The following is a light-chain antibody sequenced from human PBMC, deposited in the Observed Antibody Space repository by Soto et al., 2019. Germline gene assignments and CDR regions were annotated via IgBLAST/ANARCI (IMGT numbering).Light chain of an antibody. CDR2: GAS. CDR1: QSVSSSY. Sequence: EIVLTQSPGTLSLSPGERATLSCRASQSVSSSYLAWYQQKPGQAPRLLIYGASSRATGIPDRFSGSGYGTDFTLTISRLEPADFAVYYCQQYGSSPRTFGQGTKLEIK. CDR3: QQYGSSPRT. J-gene: IGKJ2*01. V-gene: IGKV3-20*01.